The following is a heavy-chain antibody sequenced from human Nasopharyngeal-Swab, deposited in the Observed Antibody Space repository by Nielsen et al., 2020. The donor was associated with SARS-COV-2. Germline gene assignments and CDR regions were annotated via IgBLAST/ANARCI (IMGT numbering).Heavy chain of an antibody. Sequence: WVRQAPGQGLEWMGWINTNTGTPTYAQGFTGRFVFSLDTSVSTAYLQFSSLKADDTAVYYCARRSGYFYDDWGQGTLVTVSS. CDR2: INTNTGTP. CDR3: ARRSGYFYDD. J-gene: IGHJ4*02. D-gene: IGHD3-3*01. V-gene: IGHV7-4-1*01.